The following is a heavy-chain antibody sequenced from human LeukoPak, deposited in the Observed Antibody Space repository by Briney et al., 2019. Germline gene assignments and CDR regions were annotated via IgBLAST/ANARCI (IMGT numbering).Heavy chain of an antibody. CDR3: ARESSGWYGEYYFDF. J-gene: IGHJ4*02. Sequence: PGGSLRLSCAASGFTVSSNYMSWVRQAPGKGLEWVSVIYSGGSTYYADSVKGRFTISRDNSKDTLYLQMNSLRAEDTAVYYCARESSGWYGEYYFDFWGQGTLVTVSS. V-gene: IGHV3-53*01. D-gene: IGHD6-19*01. CDR2: IYSGGST. CDR1: GFTVSSNY.